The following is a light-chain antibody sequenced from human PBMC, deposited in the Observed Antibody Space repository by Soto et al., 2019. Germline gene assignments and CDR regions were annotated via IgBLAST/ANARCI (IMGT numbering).Light chain of an antibody. CDR2: DTF. J-gene: IGKJ4*01. V-gene: IGKV1-16*01. Sequence: DIQMTQSPSSLSASLGDRVTITCRPSESIRNELNWFQQRPGKAPRLLIYDTFTLQSGVPSRFSGSVSGTEFSLTISSLQPDDFATYFCQQYKSYSAHGLTFGGGTKVGIK. CDR1: ESIRNE. CDR3: QQYKSYSAHGLT.